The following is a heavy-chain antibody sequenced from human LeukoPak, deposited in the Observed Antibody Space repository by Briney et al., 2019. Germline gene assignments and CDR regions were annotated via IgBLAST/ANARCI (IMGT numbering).Heavy chain of an antibody. V-gene: IGHV4-4*07. J-gene: IGHJ2*01. CDR1: GGSISGYF. D-gene: IGHD3-9*01. CDR2: IYSSGTT. CDR3: ARDRTLMTGYFAL. Sequence: ASETLSLTCAVSGGSISGYFWSWIRQPAGKGLEWIGRIYSSGTTNYNPSLRRRVTMVVDKSQNQISLRLSSVTAADTAVYYCARDRTLMTGYFALWGRGTLVTVSS.